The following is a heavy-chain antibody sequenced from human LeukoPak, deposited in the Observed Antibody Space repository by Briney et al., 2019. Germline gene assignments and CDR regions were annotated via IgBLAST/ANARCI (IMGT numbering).Heavy chain of an antibody. CDR2: INPSGGST. J-gene: IGHJ6*02. CDR1: GYTFTSYY. CDR3: ARDSGRNSGWYGPYYYYYGMDV. V-gene: IGHV1-46*01. Sequence: ASVKVSCKASGYTFTSYYMHWVRQAPGQGLEWVGIINPSGGSTSYAQKFQGRVTMTRDTSTSTVYMELSSLRSEDTAVYYCARDSGRNSGWYGPYYYYYGMDVWGQGTTVTVSS. D-gene: IGHD6-19*01.